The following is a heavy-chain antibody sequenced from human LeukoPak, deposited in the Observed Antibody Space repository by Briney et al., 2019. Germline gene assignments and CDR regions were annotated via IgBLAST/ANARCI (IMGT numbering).Heavy chain of an antibody. V-gene: IGHV1-18*01. D-gene: IGHD2-8*02. J-gene: IGHJ4*02. CDR1: GYTFTSYD. CDR3: ARDGDRGVWFDY. CDR2: MNPNSGNT. Sequence: ASVKISCKASGYTFTSYDINWVRQATGQGLEWMGWMNPNSGNTNYAQKLQGRVTMTTDTSTSTAYMELRSLRSDDTAVYYCARDGDRGVWFDYWGQGTLVTVSS.